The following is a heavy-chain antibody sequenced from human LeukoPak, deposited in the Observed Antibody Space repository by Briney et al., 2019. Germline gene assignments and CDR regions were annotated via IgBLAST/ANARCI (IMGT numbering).Heavy chain of an antibody. CDR3: AKGVRLWFAFYFDY. CDR2: ISGNGYNT. V-gene: IGHV3-23*01. D-gene: IGHD3-10*01. CDR1: GFTLGSYA. Sequence: GGSLRLSCAGSGFTLGSYAMSWVRLAPGKGLEWVSAISGNGYNTYYADSVKGRFTISSESSGNTLYLQMHNLRAEDTAVYYCAKGVRLWFAFYFDYWGQGTLVTVSS. J-gene: IGHJ4*02.